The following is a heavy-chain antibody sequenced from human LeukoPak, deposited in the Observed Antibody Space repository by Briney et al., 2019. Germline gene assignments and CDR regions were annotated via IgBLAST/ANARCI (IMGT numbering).Heavy chain of an antibody. CDR3: AREAPGGYFDY. CDR2: INTSAGST. CDR1: GYTFTTYF. Sequence: ASVKVSFKASGYTFTTYFLHWVRQAPGQGLEWMGMINTSAGSTNYAQNFQGRVTMTRDTSTSTVYMDLTSLRSEDTAVYYCAREAPGGYFDYWAQGTLVTVSS. V-gene: IGHV1-46*01. J-gene: IGHJ4*02. D-gene: IGHD3-16*01.